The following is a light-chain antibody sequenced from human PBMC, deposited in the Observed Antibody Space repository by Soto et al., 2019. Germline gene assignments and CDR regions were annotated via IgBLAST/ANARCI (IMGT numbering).Light chain of an antibody. CDR3: QQYYSYPRT. Sequence: AILLTNSPSSLSASTGDRVTITCRASQGISSYLAWYQQKPGKAPKLLIYAASTLQSGVPSRFSGSGSGTDFTLTISCLQSEDFATYYCQQYYSYPRTFGQGTKVDI. CDR1: QGISSY. J-gene: IGKJ1*01. CDR2: AAS. V-gene: IGKV1-8*01.